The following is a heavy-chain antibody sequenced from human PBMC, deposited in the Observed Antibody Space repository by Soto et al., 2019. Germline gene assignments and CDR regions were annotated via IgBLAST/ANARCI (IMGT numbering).Heavy chain of an antibody. V-gene: IGHV5-10-1*01. Sequence: GESLKISCKGSGYSFTSYWISWVRQMPGKGLEWMGRIDPSDSYTNYSPSFQGHVTISADKSISTAYLQWSSLKASDTAMYYCASPGMASQDRNYYYGMDVWGQGTTVTVSS. J-gene: IGHJ6*02. CDR1: GYSFTSYW. CDR3: ASPGMASQDRNYYYGMDV. D-gene: IGHD1-20*01. CDR2: IDPSDSYT.